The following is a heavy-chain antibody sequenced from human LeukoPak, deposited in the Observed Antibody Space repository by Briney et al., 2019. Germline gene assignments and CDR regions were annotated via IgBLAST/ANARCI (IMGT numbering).Heavy chain of an antibody. V-gene: IGHV3-30*18. D-gene: IGHD2-2*01. CDR1: GFTFSSYG. J-gene: IGHJ6*04. CDR2: ISYDGSNK. Sequence: GGSLRLSCAASGFTFSSYGMHWVRQAPGKGLEWVAVISYDGSNKYYADSVKGRFTISRDNSKNTPYLQMNSLRAEDTAVYYCAKGRYCSSTSCGYYGMDVWGKGTTVTVSS. CDR3: AKGRYCSSTSCGYYGMDV.